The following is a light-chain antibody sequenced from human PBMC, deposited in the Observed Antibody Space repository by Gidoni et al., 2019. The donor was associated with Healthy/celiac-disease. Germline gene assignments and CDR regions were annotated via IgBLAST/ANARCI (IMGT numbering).Light chain of an antibody. CDR2: KAS. J-gene: IGKJ2*01. CDR3: QHYNSYSYT. V-gene: IGKV1-5*03. Sequence: DIQMTESPSTLSASVGDRVTITCRASQISSSWFACYQQKPGKAPKLLIYKASSLESGVPSMFSGSGSGTEFTLTISILQPDDFATYYCQHYNSYSYTFGQGTKLEIK. CDR1: QISSSW.